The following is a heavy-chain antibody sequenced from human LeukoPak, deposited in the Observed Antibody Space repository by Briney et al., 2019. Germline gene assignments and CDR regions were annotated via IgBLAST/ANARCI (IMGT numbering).Heavy chain of an antibody. Sequence: GGSLRLSCAASGFTFSSYWMSWVRQAPGKGLEWVANIKQDGSEKYYVDSVKGRFTISRDNAKNSLYLQMNSLRAEDTAVYYCAREDCSSTSCYYYYYYMDVRGKGTTVTVSS. CDR3: AREDCSSTSCYYYYYYMDV. CDR1: GFTFSSYW. J-gene: IGHJ6*03. V-gene: IGHV3-7*01. D-gene: IGHD2-2*01. CDR2: IKQDGSEK.